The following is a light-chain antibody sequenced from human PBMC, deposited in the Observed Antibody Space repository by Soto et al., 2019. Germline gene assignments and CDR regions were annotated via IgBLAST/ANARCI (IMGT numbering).Light chain of an antibody. CDR2: LNNDGSH. Sequence: QLVLTQSPSASASLGASVKLTCTLSSGHSSYAIAWHQKQPGKGPRYLMDLNNDGSHSKGDGIPDRFSVSSSGAERYLIISSLQSEDEADYYCQTWGTGFQVFGGGTKLTVL. J-gene: IGLJ2*01. V-gene: IGLV4-69*01. CDR1: SGHSSYA. CDR3: QTWGTGFQV.